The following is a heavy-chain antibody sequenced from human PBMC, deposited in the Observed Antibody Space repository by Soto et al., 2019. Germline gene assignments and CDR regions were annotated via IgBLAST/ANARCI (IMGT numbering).Heavy chain of an antibody. V-gene: IGHV4-31*03. Sequence: SETLSLTCTVSGDSIMSGGHYWTWLRQPPGKGLEWIGSIYYNGKTYFNPSLNSRISISVDTPKNQFSLQSTSVTAADTAVYYCARRGLVGATTFDYWGQGTLVTVSS. J-gene: IGHJ4*02. CDR2: IYYNGKT. CDR3: ARRGLVGATTFDY. D-gene: IGHD1-26*01. CDR1: GDSIMSGGHY.